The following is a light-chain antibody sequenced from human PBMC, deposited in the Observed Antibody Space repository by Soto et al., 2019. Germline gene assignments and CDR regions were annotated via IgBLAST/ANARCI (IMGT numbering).Light chain of an antibody. CDR3: SLKTSCSTWV. J-gene: IGLJ3*02. V-gene: IGLV2-18*01. Sequence: QSALTQPPSVSGSPGQSVTISCTGTRSDVGNYDLVSWYQQPPGTAPKLLIYQVSNRPSGGPDRFSGSKSGNTASLTISGLQAEDEADYCCSLKTSCSTWVFGGGTKATGL. CDR2: QVS. CDR1: RSDVGNYDL.